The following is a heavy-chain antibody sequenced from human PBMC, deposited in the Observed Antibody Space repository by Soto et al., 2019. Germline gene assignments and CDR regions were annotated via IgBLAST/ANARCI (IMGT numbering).Heavy chain of an antibody. CDR2: VNPSGGHT. D-gene: IGHD2-21*02. J-gene: IGHJ4*02. Sequence: QVQLMQSGAEVKKPGASVKVSCKASGDTFTDYYIHWVRQAPGQGLEWMGTVNPSGGHTTYAQHFLGRVTMTRDTATSTLYMGLTSLTSDDTAIYYCARGGHVVVVTAALDCWGQGTLVTVSS. V-gene: IGHV1-46*01. CDR3: ARGGHVVVVTAALDC. CDR1: GDTFTDYY.